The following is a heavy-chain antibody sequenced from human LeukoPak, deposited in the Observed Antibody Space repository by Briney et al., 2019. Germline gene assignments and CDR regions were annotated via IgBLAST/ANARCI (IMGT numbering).Heavy chain of an antibody. D-gene: IGHD6-19*01. V-gene: IGHV4-59*08. J-gene: IGHJ4*02. CDR1: GASISSYY. CDR3: ARQGIRGQWLVHFDY. CDR2: IYYSGTT. Sequence: PSETLSLTCSVSGASISSYYWSWIRQSPGKGPEWIGYIYYSGTTNYNPSLKSRFTISIDTSKNQFSLKLISVTAADTAVYYCARQGIRGQWLVHFDYWGQGTLVTVSS.